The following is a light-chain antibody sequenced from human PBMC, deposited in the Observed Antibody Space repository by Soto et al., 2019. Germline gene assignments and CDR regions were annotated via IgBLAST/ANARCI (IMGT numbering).Light chain of an antibody. CDR2: GAS. J-gene: IGKJ2*01. CDR3: HQYNDWRSYA. CDR1: QSVSSN. V-gene: IGKV3-15*01. Sequence: EIVMTQSPATLSVSPGERASLSCRASQSVSSNLAWYQQIPGQAPRPLLYGASTRAAGIPARFSGSGSGTESTLTISSLESDDLAVYYLHQYNDWRSYAFGQGNKLEIK.